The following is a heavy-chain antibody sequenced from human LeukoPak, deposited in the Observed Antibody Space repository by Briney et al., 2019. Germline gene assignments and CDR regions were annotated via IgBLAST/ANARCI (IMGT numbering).Heavy chain of an antibody. CDR1: GFTFDDYG. J-gene: IGHJ4*02. V-gene: IGHV3-20*04. CDR3: ARGLLRYFDWLPACFDY. Sequence: PGGSLRLSCAASGFTFDDYGMSWVRQAPGKGLEWVSGINWNGGSTGYADSAKGRFTISRDNAKNSLYLQMNSLRAEDTALYYCARGLLRYFDWLPACFDYWGQGTLVTVSS. D-gene: IGHD3-9*01. CDR2: INWNGGST.